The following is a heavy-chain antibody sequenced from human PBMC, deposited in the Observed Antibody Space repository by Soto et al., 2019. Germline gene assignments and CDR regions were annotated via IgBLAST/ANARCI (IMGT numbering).Heavy chain of an antibody. CDR2: IIPIFGTV. V-gene: IGHV1-69*12. CDR3: ARGNHRWLQLWYFDL. Sequence: QVQLVQSGAEVKKPGSSLKVSCKASGGTFSNYPISWVRQAPGQGLEWMGGIIPIFGTVNYAQKFQGRVTSTADESTNTAYMELSSLRSEDTAVYYCARGNHRWLQLWYFDLWGRGTLVTVSS. D-gene: IGHD5-12*01. CDR1: GGTFSNYP. J-gene: IGHJ2*01.